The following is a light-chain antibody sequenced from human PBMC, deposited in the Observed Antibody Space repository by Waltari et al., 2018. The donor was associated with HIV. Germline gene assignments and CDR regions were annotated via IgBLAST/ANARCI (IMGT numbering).Light chain of an antibody. Sequence: QSALTQPRSVSGSPGQSVTISCPGTSRDVGGYKYVSWYQQHPANAPKLMSYDVTKRPSGVPDRFAGSKSVNTASLTISGLEAEDEADYYCCSYAGSYTLVFGGGTKLTVL. V-gene: IGLV2-11*01. CDR1: SRDVGGYKY. CDR3: CSYAGSYTLV. J-gene: IGLJ3*02. CDR2: DVT.